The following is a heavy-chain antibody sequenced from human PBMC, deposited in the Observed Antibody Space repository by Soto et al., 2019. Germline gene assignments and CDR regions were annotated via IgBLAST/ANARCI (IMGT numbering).Heavy chain of an antibody. CDR2: ISPSGDGP. Sequence: ASVKVSCKASGHTFTNYYMHWVRQAPGQGLEWMGVISPSGDGPTFAQKFQGRVTMTRDTSTSTVYMELSSLRFEDTAVYYCASMDYSYYYGMDVRGQGIMVTVSS. V-gene: IGHV1-46*01. J-gene: IGHJ6*02. CDR3: ASMDYSYYYGMDV. CDR1: GHTFTNYY. D-gene: IGHD3-10*01.